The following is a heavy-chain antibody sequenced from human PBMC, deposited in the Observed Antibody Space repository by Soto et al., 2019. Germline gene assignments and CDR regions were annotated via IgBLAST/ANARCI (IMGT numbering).Heavy chain of an antibody. CDR1: GGTFSSYA. CDR2: IIPIFGTA. V-gene: IGHV1-69*13. D-gene: IGHD3-22*01. CDR3: AKYYYDSSGYYSDYYYGMDV. J-gene: IGHJ6*02. Sequence: SVKVSCKASGGTFSSYAISWVRQAPGQGLEWMGGIIPIFGTANYAQKFQGRVTITEDESTSTAYMELSSLRSEDTAVYYCAKYYYDSSGYYSDYYYGMDVWGQGTTVTVSS.